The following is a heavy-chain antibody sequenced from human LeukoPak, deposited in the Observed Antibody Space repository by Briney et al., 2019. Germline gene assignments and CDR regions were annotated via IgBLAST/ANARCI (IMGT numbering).Heavy chain of an antibody. CDR1: GGSFSGHY. Sequence: PSETLSLTCAVYGGSFSGHYWSWIRQSPGKGLEWIGYIYYSGNTHYNPSLQSRVSMSVDTSKNQFSLTLKSVTAADTAVYYCARETEEALISHWGQGTLVIVSS. D-gene: IGHD3-22*01. CDR2: IYYSGNT. J-gene: IGHJ4*02. CDR3: ARETEEALISH. V-gene: IGHV4-59*11.